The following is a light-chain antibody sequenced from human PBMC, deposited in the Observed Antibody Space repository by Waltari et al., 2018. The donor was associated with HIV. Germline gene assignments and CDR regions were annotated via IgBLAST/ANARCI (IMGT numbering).Light chain of an antibody. J-gene: IGKJ1*01. CDR1: QSLPPY. Sequence: EIELTQSPAALSVSPGDRATLSCRASQSLPPYLAWYLQKPGQAPRLLIYDAASRATGVPARFSGSGSGTEFTLTISSLQSEDFGIYYCQQYYNRPPWTFGPGTKVEI. CDR3: QQYYNRPPWT. CDR2: DAA. V-gene: IGKV3-15*01.